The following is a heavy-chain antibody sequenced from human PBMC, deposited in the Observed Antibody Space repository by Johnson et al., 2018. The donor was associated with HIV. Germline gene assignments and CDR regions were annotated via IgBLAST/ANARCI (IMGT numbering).Heavy chain of an antibody. CDR2: ISWNSGSI. Sequence: VQLVESGGGLVQPGRSLRLSCAASGFTFDDYAMHWVRQAPGKGLERVSGISWNSGSIGHADSVKGRFTISRDNAKNPLYLQMNSLKAEDTAVYYCANFPEDLLLMVYAPAPNYAFDILGQGPMVTVSS. CDR1: GFTFDDYA. CDR3: ANFPEDLLLMVYAPAPNYAFDI. J-gene: IGHJ3*02. D-gene: IGHD2-8*01. V-gene: IGHV3-9*01.